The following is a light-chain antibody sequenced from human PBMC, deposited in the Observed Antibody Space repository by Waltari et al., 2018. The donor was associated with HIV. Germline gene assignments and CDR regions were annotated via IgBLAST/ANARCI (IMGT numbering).Light chain of an antibody. CDR1: QSISTY. Sequence: DIQMTQSPSSLSASVGDRVTITCRASQSISTYLNWYQQKPGKAPKLLIYAASKLQIGVPSSFSGSGSGTDFTLTISSLQPEDSATYYCQQNYITPLTFGGGAKVEIK. CDR3: QQNYITPLT. CDR2: AAS. J-gene: IGKJ4*01. V-gene: IGKV1-39*01.